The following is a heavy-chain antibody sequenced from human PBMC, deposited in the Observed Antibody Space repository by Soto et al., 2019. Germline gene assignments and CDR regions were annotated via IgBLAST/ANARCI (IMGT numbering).Heavy chain of an antibody. V-gene: IGHV4-59*01. CDR2: ILPTGSS. D-gene: IGHD3-16*01. CDR3: VRTPQNLIRKFFYYGMDV. Sequence: SETLSLTCTVSGDSLSGYYWSWIRQSPGKGLEWIGYILPTGSSDYSPSLRSRVAISVDTSRNHLSLKMTSMTAADTAVYFCVRTPQNLIRKFFYYGMDVWGQGTAVTVSS. J-gene: IGHJ6*02. CDR1: GDSLSGYY.